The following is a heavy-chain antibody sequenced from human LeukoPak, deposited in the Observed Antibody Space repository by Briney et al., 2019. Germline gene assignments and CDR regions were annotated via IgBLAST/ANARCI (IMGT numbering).Heavy chain of an antibody. J-gene: IGHJ5*02. CDR2: IYYSGST. D-gene: IGHD2-21*01. V-gene: IGHV4-59*01. CDR3: ARGLWLDNWFDP. CDR1: GGSISSYY. Sequence: SETLSLTCTVSGGSISSYYWSWLRQPPGKGLEGIGYIYYSGSTNYNPSLTSRVTISVDTSKHQFSLKLSSVTAADTAVYFCARGLWLDNWFDPWGQGTLVTVSS.